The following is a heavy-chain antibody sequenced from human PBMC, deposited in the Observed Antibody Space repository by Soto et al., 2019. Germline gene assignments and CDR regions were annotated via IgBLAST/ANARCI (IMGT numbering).Heavy chain of an antibody. CDR2: INLNSGGT. J-gene: IGHJ4*02. D-gene: IGHD6-13*01. CDR3: AAVGAAAGTLGY. CDR1: GYTFTGYY. V-gene: IGHV1-2*02. Sequence: ASVKVSCKASGYTFTGYYMHWVRQAPGQGLEWIGWINLNSGGTNYAQKFQGRVTITRDMSTSTAYMELSSLRSEDTAVYYCAAVGAAAGTLGYWGQGTLVTVSS.